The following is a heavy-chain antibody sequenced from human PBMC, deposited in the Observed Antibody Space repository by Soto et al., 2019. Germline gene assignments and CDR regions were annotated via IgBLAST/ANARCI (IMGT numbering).Heavy chain of an antibody. Sequence: EAQLLQSGGGLVPPGGSLRLSCVASGFAFGNYPMAWVRQTPGKGLQWISTISGSGGMTDYEDSVRGRFTVPIDHSKDTVQLQMNSLIAHDTAVYYCAKDRTMAQGIRAFDIWGPGTTVTISS. CDR2: ISGSGGMT. CDR1: GFAFGNYP. CDR3: AKDRTMAQGIRAFDI. D-gene: IGHD2-2*01. V-gene: IGHV3-23*01. J-gene: IGHJ3*02.